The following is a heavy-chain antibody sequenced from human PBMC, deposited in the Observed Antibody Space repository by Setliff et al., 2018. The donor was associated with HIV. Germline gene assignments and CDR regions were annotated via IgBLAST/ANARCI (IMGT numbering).Heavy chain of an antibody. Sequence: SETLSLTCTVSGGSITSHYWAWIRQPPGRRLEWIGYVSYSESATYNPSLKSRVTMSLDTSKNQFSLRLSSVTAADMAIYYCARRDTSTGVDPWGQGALVTVSS. CDR1: GGSITSHY. CDR3: ARRDTSTGVDP. D-gene: IGHD7-27*01. CDR2: VSYSESA. J-gene: IGHJ5*02. V-gene: IGHV4-59*11.